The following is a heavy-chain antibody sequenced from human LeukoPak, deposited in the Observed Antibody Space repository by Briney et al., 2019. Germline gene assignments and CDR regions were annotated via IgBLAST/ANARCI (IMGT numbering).Heavy chain of an antibody. Sequence: GRSLRLSCAASGFTFSSYGMHWVRQAPGKGLEWVAVIWYDGSNKYYADSVKGRFTISRDNSKNTLYLQMNSLRAEDTAVYYCAPRGGNLLNLVDYWGQGTLVTVSS. D-gene: IGHD3-16*01. CDR1: GFTFSSYG. CDR2: IWYDGSNK. CDR3: APRGGNLLNLVDY. J-gene: IGHJ4*02. V-gene: IGHV3-33*01.